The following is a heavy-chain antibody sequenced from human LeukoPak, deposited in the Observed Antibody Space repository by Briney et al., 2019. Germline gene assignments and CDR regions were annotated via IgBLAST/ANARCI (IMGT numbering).Heavy chain of an antibody. Sequence: PGGSLRLSCAASGFTFSNAWMSWVRQAPGKGLEWVGRIKSKTDGRTTDYAAPVKGRFTISRDDSKNTLYLQMNSLKTEDTAVYYCTTRPTIVFDYWGQGTLVTVSS. CDR1: GFTFSNAW. CDR2: IKSKTDGRTT. CDR3: TTRPTIVFDY. V-gene: IGHV3-15*01. J-gene: IGHJ4*02. D-gene: IGHD5-12*01.